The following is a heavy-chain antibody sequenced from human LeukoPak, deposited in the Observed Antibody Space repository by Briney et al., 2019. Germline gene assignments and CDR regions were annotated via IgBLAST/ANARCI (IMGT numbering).Heavy chain of an antibody. CDR2: IYHSGST. CDR1: GGSISSGGYY. D-gene: IGHD6-19*01. CDR3: ARDSGWYDDY. V-gene: IGHV4-30-2*01. Sequence: SETLSLTCTVSGGSISSGGYYWSWIRQPPGKGLEWIGYIYHSGSTYYNPSLKSRVTISVDTSKNQFSLKLSSVTAADTAVYYCARDSGWYDDYWGQGTLVTVSS. J-gene: IGHJ4*02.